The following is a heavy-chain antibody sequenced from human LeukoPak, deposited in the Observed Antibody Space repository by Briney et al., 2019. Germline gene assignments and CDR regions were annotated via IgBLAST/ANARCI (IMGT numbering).Heavy chain of an antibody. CDR2: IQNDASTE. J-gene: IGHJ4*02. D-gene: IGHD2-21*01. Sequence: GGSLRLSGAASGFIFSHYGMHWVRQAPGKGLEWVAVIQNDASTENFADSVKGRFTISRDNSKNTVFLQMNSLRVEDTAVYYCARELSQIVWGGLDYGGQGTLVSVSS. CDR1: GFIFSHYG. V-gene: IGHV3-33*05. CDR3: ARELSQIVWGGLDY.